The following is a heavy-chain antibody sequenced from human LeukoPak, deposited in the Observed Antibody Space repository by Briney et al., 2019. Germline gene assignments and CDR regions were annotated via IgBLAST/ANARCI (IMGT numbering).Heavy chain of an antibody. D-gene: IGHD2-15*01. V-gene: IGHV3-48*01. J-gene: IGHJ4*02. Sequence: GGSLRLSCTASGFTFSGYSMNWVRQAPGKGLEWVSYISGSSSPIFYADSVKGRFTISRDNSKNTLYLQMNSLRAEDTAVYYCAKGGKCSGGSCYYFDYWGQGTLVTVSS. CDR1: GFTFSGYS. CDR2: ISGSSSPI. CDR3: AKGGKCSGGSCYYFDY.